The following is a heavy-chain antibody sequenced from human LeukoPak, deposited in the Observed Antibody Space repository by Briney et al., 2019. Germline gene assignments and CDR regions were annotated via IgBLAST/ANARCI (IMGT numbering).Heavy chain of an antibody. V-gene: IGHV3-15*01. D-gene: IGHD3-3*01. CDR2: IKSKSDGETT. CDR3: TTDSDDFDY. Sequence: GGSIRLSCAASGFTFSNAWMSWVRQAPGKGLEWVGRIKSKSDGETTDYAAPVKGRFTISRDDSKNTLYLQMNSLKTEDTALYYCTTDSDDFDYWGQGTLVTVSS. CDR1: GFTFSNAW. J-gene: IGHJ4*02.